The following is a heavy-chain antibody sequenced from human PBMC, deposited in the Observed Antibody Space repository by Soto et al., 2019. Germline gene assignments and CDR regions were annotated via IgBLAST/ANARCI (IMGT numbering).Heavy chain of an antibody. D-gene: IGHD6-13*01. J-gene: IGHJ6*02. Sequence: GGSLRLSCAASGFTFSSYWMSWVRQAPGKGLEWVANIKQDGSEKYYVDSVKGRFTISRDNAKNSLYLQMNSLRAEDTAVYYCARDQWGIAAAGSRGSFLCMDVWAKGPRSPSP. CDR3: ARDQWGIAAAGSRGSFLCMDV. CDR1: GFTFSSYW. CDR2: IKQDGSEK. V-gene: IGHV3-7*01.